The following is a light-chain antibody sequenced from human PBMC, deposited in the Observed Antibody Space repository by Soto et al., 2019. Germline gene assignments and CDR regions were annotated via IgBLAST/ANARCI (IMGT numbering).Light chain of an antibody. CDR3: QSHDSALSAWV. V-gene: IGLV1-40*01. CDR1: NTNIGAGYD. J-gene: IGLJ3*02. CDR2: ANR. Sequence: QSVLTQPPSVSGAPGQTVTISCTGSNTNIGAGYDVYWYQQLPGTAPKLLIYANRNRPSGVPDRFSGSKSGTSASLAITGLQADDEADYFCQSHDSALSAWVFGGGTKVTVL.